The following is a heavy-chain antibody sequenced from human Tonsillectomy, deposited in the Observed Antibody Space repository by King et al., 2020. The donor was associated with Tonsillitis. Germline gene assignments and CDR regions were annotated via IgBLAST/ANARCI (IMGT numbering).Heavy chain of an antibody. CDR2: ISSGSSYR. D-gene: IGHD3-9*01. CDR3: ARVTYDILTGYYIDYFDY. CDR1: GFTFSSYT. Sequence: VQLVESGGGLVKPGGSLRLSCAASGFTFSSYTIHWVRQTPGKGLEWVSSISSGSSYRNYADSVKGRFTISRDNAKNSLYLQMNSLRAEDTAVYYCARVTYDILTGYYIDYFDYWGQGTLVTVSS. V-gene: IGHV3-21*01. J-gene: IGHJ4*02.